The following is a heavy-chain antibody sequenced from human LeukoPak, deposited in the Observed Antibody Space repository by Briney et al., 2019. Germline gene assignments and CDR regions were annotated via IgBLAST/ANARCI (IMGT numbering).Heavy chain of an antibody. CDR1: GYTLSDLS. CDR2: FDPEDGET. D-gene: IGHD3-22*01. Sequence: ASVKVSCKVSGYTLSDLSVHWVRQAPGKGLEWMGGFDPEDGETIYAQNFQGRVTMTEDTSTDTAYMELSSLRSEDTAVYHCATGPYDTSGYYYYYLDYWVQGTLVTVSS. V-gene: IGHV1-24*01. J-gene: IGHJ4*02. CDR3: ATGPYDTSGYYYYYLDY.